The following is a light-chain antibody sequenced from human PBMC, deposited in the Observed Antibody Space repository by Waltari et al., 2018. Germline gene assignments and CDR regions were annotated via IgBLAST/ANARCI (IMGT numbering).Light chain of an antibody. CDR3: QRYDNIPIFA. Sequence: DIQMTQSPSSLSASVGDRVTITCQASQDISNYLNWYQQKPGKAPKLLIHDASKLKTGVPSRFSGSQSGTHFTLTISSLQHEDIATYYCQRYDNIPIFAFGPGTKVDVK. CDR2: DAS. CDR1: QDISNY. V-gene: IGKV1-33*01. J-gene: IGKJ3*01.